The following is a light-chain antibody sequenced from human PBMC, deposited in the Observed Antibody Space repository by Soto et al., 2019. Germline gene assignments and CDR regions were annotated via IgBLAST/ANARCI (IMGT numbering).Light chain of an antibody. CDR1: SSNIGRNY. CDR2: SDN. J-gene: IGLJ3*02. Sequence: QSVLTQPPSASGTPGQRVTISCSGSSSNIGRNYVCWYQLLPRTAPKLLIHSDNQRPSGVPDRFSGSKSGTSASLAISGLRSEYEGDYYCAAWDDSLSGPVFGGGTKLTVL. CDR3: AAWDDSLSGPV. V-gene: IGLV1-47*01.